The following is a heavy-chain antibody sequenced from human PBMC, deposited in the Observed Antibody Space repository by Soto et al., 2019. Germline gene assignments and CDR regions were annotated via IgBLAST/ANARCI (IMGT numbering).Heavy chain of an antibody. CDR2: IYSGGST. J-gene: IGHJ6*03. Sequence: GGSLRLSCAASGFTVSSNYMSWVRQAPGKGLEWVSVIYSGGSTYYADSVKGRFTISRDNSKNTLYLQMNSLRAEDTAVYYCARLRFEKEFDSNYGYWYYYYYRDVWGKGTTVTVSS. V-gene: IGHV3-66*01. D-gene: IGHD4-4*01. CDR3: ARLRFEKEFDSNYGYWYYYYYRDV. CDR1: GFTVSSNY.